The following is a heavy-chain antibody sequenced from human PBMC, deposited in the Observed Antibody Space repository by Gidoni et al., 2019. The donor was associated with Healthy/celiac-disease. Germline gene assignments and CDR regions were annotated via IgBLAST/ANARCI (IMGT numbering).Heavy chain of an antibody. D-gene: IGHD2-2*01. CDR2: IYYSGST. V-gene: IGHV4-61*01. J-gene: IGHJ6*02. CDR1: GGSVSSGSYY. CDR3: ARGRGTSRRMDV. Sequence: QVQLQESGPGLVKPSETLSLTCTFSGGSVSSGSYYWSWIRQPPGKGLEWIGYIYYSGSTNYNPSRKSRVTISVDTSKNQFSLKLSSVTAADTAVYYCARGRGTSRRMDVWGQGTTVTVSS.